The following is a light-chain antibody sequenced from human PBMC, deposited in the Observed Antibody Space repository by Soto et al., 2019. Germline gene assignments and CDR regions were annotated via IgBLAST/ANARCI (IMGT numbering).Light chain of an antibody. CDR3: QQHSKWPRT. V-gene: IGKV3-15*01. CDR1: ESVSNN. CDR2: GAS. J-gene: IGKJ1*01. Sequence: EIVMTQSPATLSVSPGERATLSCRASESVSNNLAWYQQKPGQAPRLLFYGASTRATDIPARFSGTGSGTEFTLIISRLQSEDFAVYYCQQHSKWPRTFGQGTKVDIK.